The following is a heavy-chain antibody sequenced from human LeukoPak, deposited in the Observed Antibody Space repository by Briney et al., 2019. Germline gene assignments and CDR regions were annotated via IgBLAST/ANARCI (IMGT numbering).Heavy chain of an antibody. D-gene: IGHD2-2*01. Sequence: SETLSLTCTVSGGSISSYYWSWIRQPPGKGLEWTGYIYYSGSTNYNPSLKSRVTISVDTSKNQFSLKLSSVTAADTAVYYCARSPNVVPALDVWGKGTTVTVSS. CDR1: GGSISSYY. CDR3: ARSPNVVPALDV. V-gene: IGHV4-59*01. CDR2: IYYSGST. J-gene: IGHJ6*04.